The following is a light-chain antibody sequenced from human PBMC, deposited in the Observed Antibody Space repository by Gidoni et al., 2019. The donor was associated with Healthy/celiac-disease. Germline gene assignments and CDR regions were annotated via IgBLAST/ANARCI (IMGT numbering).Light chain of an antibody. CDR3: QQYDNLPPLT. CDR2: DAS. Sequence: DIQMTQSPSSLSASVGDRGTITCQASQDISNYFNWYQQKPGKAPKLLIYDASNLVTGVPSRFSVSGSWSDFTFTISILQPEDIASYSCQQYDNLPPLTFGGGTKVEIK. J-gene: IGKJ4*01. CDR1: QDISNY. V-gene: IGKV1-33*01.